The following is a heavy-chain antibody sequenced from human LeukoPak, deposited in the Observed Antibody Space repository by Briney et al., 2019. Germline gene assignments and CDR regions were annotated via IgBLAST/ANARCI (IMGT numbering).Heavy chain of an antibody. D-gene: IGHD6-19*01. CDR2: VYYSGTT. Sequence: PSQTLSLTCTVSGCSISGSSYYWGWIRQPPGKGLEWIGNVYYSGTTYYSPSLKSRVTISVDTSKNQFSLKLSSVTAADTAVYYCARGRSSGWYAYYYYGMDVWGQGTTVTVSS. CDR3: ARGRSSGWYAYYYYGMDV. V-gene: IGHV4-39*01. J-gene: IGHJ6*02. CDR1: GCSISGSSYY.